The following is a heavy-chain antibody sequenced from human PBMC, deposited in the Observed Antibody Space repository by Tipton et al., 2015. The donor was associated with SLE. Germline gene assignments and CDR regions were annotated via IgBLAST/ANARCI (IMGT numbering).Heavy chain of an antibody. CDR3: ARQRGYSYVDY. CDR1: GGSFSGYY. Sequence: TLSLTCAVYGGSFSGYYWSWIRQPPGKGLEWIGEINHSGSTNYNPSLKSRVTISVDTSKNQFSLKLSSVTAADTALYYCARQRGYSYVDYWGQGTLVTVSS. CDR2: INHSGST. J-gene: IGHJ4*02. V-gene: IGHV4-34*01. D-gene: IGHD5-18*01.